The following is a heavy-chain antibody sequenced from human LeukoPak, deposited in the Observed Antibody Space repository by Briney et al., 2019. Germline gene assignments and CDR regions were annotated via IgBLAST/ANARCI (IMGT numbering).Heavy chain of an antibody. Sequence: PSETLSLTCAVYGGSFSGYYLSWIRQPPGKGLEWMGEINHSGSTNYNPPLKSRVTISVDTSKNQFSLKLSSVTPADTAVYYCASGYGSGSYYGVFYYWGQGTLVTVSS. CDR3: ASGYGSGSYYGVFYY. CDR1: GGSFSGYY. CDR2: INHSGST. V-gene: IGHV4-34*01. D-gene: IGHD3-10*01. J-gene: IGHJ4*02.